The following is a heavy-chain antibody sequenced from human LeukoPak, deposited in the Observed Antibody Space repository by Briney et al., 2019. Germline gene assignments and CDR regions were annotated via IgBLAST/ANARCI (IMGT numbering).Heavy chain of an antibody. Sequence: SETLSLTCAVYGGSFSGYYWSWIRQPPGKGLEWIGEINHSGSTNYNPSLKSRVTISVDTSKNQFFLKLSSVTAADTAVYYCARGGVGAYFDYWGQGTLVTVSS. V-gene: IGHV4-34*01. CDR3: ARGGVGAYFDY. D-gene: IGHD1-26*01. CDR2: INHSGST. CDR1: GGSFSGYY. J-gene: IGHJ4*02.